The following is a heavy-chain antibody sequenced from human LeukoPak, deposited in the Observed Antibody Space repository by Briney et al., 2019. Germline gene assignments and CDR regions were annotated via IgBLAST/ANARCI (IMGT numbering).Heavy chain of an antibody. CDR3: AKDLHGSGSFDY. Sequence: PGGSLRLSCVASGFTFSSSGMHWVRQLPGKGLEWLAFMRIGESNKFCADSVKGRFTISRDSSKNTLYLQMNSLRPEDTALYYCAKDLHGSGSFDYWGQGTLVTVSS. J-gene: IGHJ4*02. D-gene: IGHD3-10*01. V-gene: IGHV3-30*02. CDR1: GFTFSSSG. CDR2: MRIGESNK.